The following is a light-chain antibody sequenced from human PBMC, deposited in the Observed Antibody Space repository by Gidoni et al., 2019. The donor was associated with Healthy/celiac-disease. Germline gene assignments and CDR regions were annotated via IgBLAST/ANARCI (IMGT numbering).Light chain of an antibody. CDR2: GAS. J-gene: IGKJ4*02. Sequence: LSPPPGTPLFSSGEKATPSCSASQRVSSSYLAWYQQKPGQAPRLLIYGASSRATGIPDRFSGSGSGTDFTLTISSLEPEDFAVYYCQQCGSSPRTFGRGTKVEIK. CDR3: QQCGSSPRT. V-gene: IGKV3-20*01. CDR1: QRVSSSY.